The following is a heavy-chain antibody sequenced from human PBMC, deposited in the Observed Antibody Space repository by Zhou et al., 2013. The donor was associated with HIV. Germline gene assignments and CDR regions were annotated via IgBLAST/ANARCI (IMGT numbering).Heavy chain of an antibody. CDR1: GGTFSSYA. J-gene: IGHJ6*03. D-gene: IGHD2-2*02. CDR2: IIPIFGTA. V-gene: IGHV1-69*05. Sequence: QVQLVQSGAEVKKPGSSVKVSCKASGGTFSSYAISWVRQAPGQGLEWMGGIIPIFGTANYAQKFQGRVTITTDESTSTAYMELSSLRSEDTAVYYCAGMEYQLLYEVYYYYMDVWGKGTTVTVSS. CDR3: AGMEYQLLYEVYYYYMDV.